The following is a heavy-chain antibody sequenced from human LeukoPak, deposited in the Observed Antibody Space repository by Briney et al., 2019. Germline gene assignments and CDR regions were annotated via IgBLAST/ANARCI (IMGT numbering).Heavy chain of an antibody. Sequence: PSETLSLTCTVSGGSISSYYWSWIRQPPGKGLEWIAYIYYSGSTNYNPSLKSRITISVDTSKNQFSLKLSSVTAADTAVYYCARGLTRPNYWGQGTLVTVSS. V-gene: IGHV4-59*12. CDR3: ARGLTRPNY. J-gene: IGHJ4*02. D-gene: IGHD4-11*01. CDR2: IYYSGST. CDR1: GGSISSYY.